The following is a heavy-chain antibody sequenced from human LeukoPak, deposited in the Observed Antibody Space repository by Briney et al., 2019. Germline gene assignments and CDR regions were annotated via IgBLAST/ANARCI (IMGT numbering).Heavy chain of an antibody. CDR2: IIPIFGTA. J-gene: IGHJ2*01. D-gene: IGHD4-17*01. CDR1: GGTFSSYA. CDR3: VRDLTTVTIGLLDL. Sequence: SVKVSCKASGGTFSSYAISWVRQAPGQGLEWMGGIIPIFGTANYAQKFQGRVTITADESTSTAYMELSSLRSEDTAVYYCVRDLTTVTIGLLDLWGRGTLVTVSS. V-gene: IGHV1-69*13.